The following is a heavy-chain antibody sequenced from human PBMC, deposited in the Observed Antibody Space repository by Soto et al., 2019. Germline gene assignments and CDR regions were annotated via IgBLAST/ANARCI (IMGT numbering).Heavy chain of an antibody. V-gene: IGHV4-34*01. CDR1: GGSFSGYC. CDR2: INHSGST. Sequence: SETLSLTCAVYGGSFSGYCWSWIRQPPGKGLEWIGEINHSGSTNYNPSLKSRVTISVDTSKNQFSLKLSSVTAADTAVYYCARAYTGVITYYYYYMDVWGKGTTVTVSS. CDR3: ARAYTGVITYYYYYMDV. D-gene: IGHD3-16*02. J-gene: IGHJ6*03.